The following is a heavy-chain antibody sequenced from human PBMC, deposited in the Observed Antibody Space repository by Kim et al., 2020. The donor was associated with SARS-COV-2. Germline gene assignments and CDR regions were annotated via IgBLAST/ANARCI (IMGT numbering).Heavy chain of an antibody. CDR3: AKGSFSSWNSYFDY. CDR2: ISWNSGSI. CDR1: GFTFDDYA. V-gene: IGHV3-9*01. Sequence: GGSLRLSCAASGFTFDDYAMHWVRQAPGKGLEWVSGISWNSGSIGYADSVKGRFTISRDNAKNSLYLQMNSLRAEDTALYYCAKGSFSSWNSYFDYWGQGTLVTVSS. J-gene: IGHJ4*02. D-gene: IGHD6-13*01.